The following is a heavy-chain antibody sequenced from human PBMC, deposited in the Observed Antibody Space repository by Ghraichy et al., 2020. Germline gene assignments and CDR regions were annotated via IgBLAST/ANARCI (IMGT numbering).Heavy chain of an antibody. CDR2: IYYSGST. J-gene: IGHJ6*02. CDR3: ARLYYDFWSDQTGVGGMDV. D-gene: IGHD3-3*01. Sequence: SETLSLTCTVSGGSISSYYWSWIRQPPGKGLEWIGYIYYSGSTNYNPSLKSRVTISVDTSKNQFSLKLSSVTAADTAVYYCARLYYDFWSDQTGVGGMDVWGQGTTVTVSS. CDR1: GGSISSYY. V-gene: IGHV4-59*08.